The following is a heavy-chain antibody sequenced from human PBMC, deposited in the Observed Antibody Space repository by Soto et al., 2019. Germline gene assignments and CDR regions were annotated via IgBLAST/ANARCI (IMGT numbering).Heavy chain of an antibody. Sequence: EVQLVESGGGLVKPGGSLRLSCAASGFTFSNAWMSWVRQAPGKGLEWVDRIKSKTDGGTTDYAAPVKGRFTISRDDSKNTLYLQMNSLKTEDTAVYYCTTDSTVTRDGYWYFDLWGRGTLVTVSS. CDR2: IKSKTDGGTT. D-gene: IGHD4-17*01. V-gene: IGHV3-15*01. J-gene: IGHJ2*01. CDR3: TTDSTVTRDGYWYFDL. CDR1: GFTFSNAW.